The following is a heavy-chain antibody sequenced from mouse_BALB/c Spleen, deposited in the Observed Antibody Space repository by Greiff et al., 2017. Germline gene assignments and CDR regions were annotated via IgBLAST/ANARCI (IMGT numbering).Heavy chain of an antibody. Sequence: QVQLKQSGAELVKPGASVKMSCKAFGYTFITYPIEWMKQNHGKSLEWIGNFHPYNDDTKYNEKFKGKATLTADKSSSTAYMQLSSLASEDSAVYYCAREGYYYGSSLAWFAYWGQGTLVTVSA. J-gene: IGHJ3*01. CDR2: FHPYNDDT. CDR3: AREGYYYGSSLAWFAY. CDR1: GYTFITYP. D-gene: IGHD1-1*01. V-gene: IGHV1-47*01.